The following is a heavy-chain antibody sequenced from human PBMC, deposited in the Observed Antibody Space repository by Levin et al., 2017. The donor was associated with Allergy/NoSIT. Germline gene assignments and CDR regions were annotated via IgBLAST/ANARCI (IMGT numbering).Heavy chain of an antibody. Sequence: SETLSLTCTVSGGSISSSSYYWGWIRQPPGKGLEWFGSIYYSGSTYYNPSLKSRVTISVDTSKNQFSLKLSSVTAADTAVYYCARREQWLVQDAFDIWGQGTMVTVSS. V-gene: IGHV4-39*01. CDR3: ARREQWLVQDAFDI. CDR2: IYYSGST. CDR1: GGSISSSSYY. D-gene: IGHD6-19*01. J-gene: IGHJ3*02.